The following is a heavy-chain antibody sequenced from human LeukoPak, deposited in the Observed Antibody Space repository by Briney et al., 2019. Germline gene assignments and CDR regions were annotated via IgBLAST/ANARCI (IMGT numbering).Heavy chain of an antibody. CDR1: GFTFSSYW. Sequence: PGGSLRLSCAASGFTFSSYWMHWVRQAPGKGLVWVSRINSDGTSTIYADSVKGRFTISRDNAKNTLYLQMNSLRAEDTAVYYCAKGPLPRGFDYWGQGTLVTVSS. CDR2: INSDGTST. V-gene: IGHV3-74*01. D-gene: IGHD1-14*01. CDR3: AKGPLPRGFDY. J-gene: IGHJ4*02.